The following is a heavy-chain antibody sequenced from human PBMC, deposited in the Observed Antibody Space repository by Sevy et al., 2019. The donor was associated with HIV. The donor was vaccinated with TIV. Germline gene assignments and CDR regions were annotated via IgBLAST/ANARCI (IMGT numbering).Heavy chain of an antibody. CDR2: MNPNSGNT. Sequence: ASVKVSCKASGYTFTSYDINWVRQATGQGLEWMGWMNPNSGNTGYAQKFQGRVTITRNTSISTAYMELSSLRSEDTAVYYCARGRRCSSTSWWITYYYYMDVWGKGTTVTVSS. V-gene: IGHV1-8*03. CDR3: ARGRRCSSTSWWITYYYYMDV. J-gene: IGHJ6*03. CDR1: GYTFTSYD. D-gene: IGHD2-2*01.